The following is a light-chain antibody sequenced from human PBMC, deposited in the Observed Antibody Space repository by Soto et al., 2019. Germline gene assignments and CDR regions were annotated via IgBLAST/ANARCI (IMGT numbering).Light chain of an antibody. CDR3: MQTLQTWT. CDR2: LAS. J-gene: IGKJ1*01. V-gene: IGKV2-28*01. CDR1: QSLLHSDGYNY. Sequence: DIVMTQSPLSLPVTPGEPASISCRSSQSLLHSDGYNYLDWFLQKPGQSPQLLISLASNRASGVPDRFSGSGSGTDFTLKISRVEAEDVGVYYCMQTLQTWTF.